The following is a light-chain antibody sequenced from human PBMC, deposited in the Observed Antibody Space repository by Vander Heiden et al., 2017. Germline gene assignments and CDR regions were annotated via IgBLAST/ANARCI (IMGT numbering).Light chain of an antibody. CDR2: EDY. J-gene: IGLJ3*02. Sequence: NFMLTQPHSVSESPGKTVTISCTRSSGSIASNYVQWYQQRPGSAPTTVIYEDYQRPSGVPDRFSGSFDTSSNSASLTISGLKTEDEADYYYQSSDDTNQWVFGGGSKLTVL. CDR3: QSSDDTNQWV. CDR1: SGSIASNY. V-gene: IGLV6-57*04.